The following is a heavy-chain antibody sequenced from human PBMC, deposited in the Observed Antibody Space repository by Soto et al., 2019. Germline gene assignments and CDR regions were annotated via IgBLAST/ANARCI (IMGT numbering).Heavy chain of an antibody. CDR3: ARAATLSGYYTGGYYYGMDV. CDR1: GGSVSSGSYY. D-gene: IGHD3-3*01. V-gene: IGHV4-61*01. CDR2: IYYSGST. Sequence: SETLSLTCTVSGGSVSSGSYYWSWIRQPPGKGLEWIGYIYYSGSTNYNPSLKSRVTVSVDTSKNQFSLKLSSVTAADTAVYYCARAATLSGYYTGGYYYGMDVWGQGTTLTV. J-gene: IGHJ6*02.